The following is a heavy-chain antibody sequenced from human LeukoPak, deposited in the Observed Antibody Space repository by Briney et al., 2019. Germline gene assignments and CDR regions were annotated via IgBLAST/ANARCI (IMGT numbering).Heavy chain of an antibody. V-gene: IGHV1-2*06. CDR2: VNPNSGDT. J-gene: IGHJ2*01. CDR1: EYTFSGYY. Sequence: ASVKVSCKASEYTFSGYYMHWVRQAPGQGLEWMGRVNPNSGDTKYAQKFQDRVSMTRDTSITTAYLELNSLKSDDTAVYYCARGPGSDWNFEFWGRGTLITVSS. D-gene: IGHD6-19*01. CDR3: ARGPGSDWNFEF.